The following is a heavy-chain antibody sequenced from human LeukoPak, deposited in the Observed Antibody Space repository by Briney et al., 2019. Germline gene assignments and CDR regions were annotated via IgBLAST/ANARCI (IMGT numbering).Heavy chain of an antibody. D-gene: IGHD3-9*01. CDR3: ARKGGYYDILTGPVTYHAFDI. Sequence: SVKVSCKASGGTFSSYAISWVRQAPGQGLEWMGGIIPIFGTANYAQTFQGRVTITADESTRTACIELRSLRSEDTAVYYCARKGGYYDILTGPVTYHAFDIWGQGTMVTVSS. CDR2: IIPIFGTA. J-gene: IGHJ3*02. CDR1: GGTFSSYA. V-gene: IGHV1-69*13.